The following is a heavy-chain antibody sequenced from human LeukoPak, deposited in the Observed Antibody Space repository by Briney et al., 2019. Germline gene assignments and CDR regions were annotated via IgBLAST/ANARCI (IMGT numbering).Heavy chain of an antibody. CDR2: IITIFGTA. CDR1: GGTFSSYA. Sequence: SVKVSCNTSGGTFSSYAISWVRQAPGQGREWMGGIITIFGTAKYAQKFQGRVTITADESTTTAYMELSSLRSEDTAVYSCARDTPLRLENWFDPWGQGTLVTVSS. V-gene: IGHV1-69*13. CDR3: ARDTPLRLENWFDP. D-gene: IGHD1-1*01. J-gene: IGHJ5*02.